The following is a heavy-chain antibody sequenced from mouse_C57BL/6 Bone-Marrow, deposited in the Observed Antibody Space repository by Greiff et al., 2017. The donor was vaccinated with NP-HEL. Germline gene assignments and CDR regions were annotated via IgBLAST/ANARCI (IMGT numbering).Heavy chain of an antibody. V-gene: IGHV3-6*01. J-gene: IGHJ3*01. Sequence: VQLKQSGPGLVKPSQSLSLTCSVTGYSITSGYYWNWIRQFPGNKLEWMGYISYDGSNNYNPSLKNRISITRDTSKNQFFLKLNSVTTEDTATYYCASYGSSSPWGQGTLVTVSA. CDR3: ASYGSSSP. CDR1: GYSITSGYY. CDR2: ISYDGSN. D-gene: IGHD1-1*01.